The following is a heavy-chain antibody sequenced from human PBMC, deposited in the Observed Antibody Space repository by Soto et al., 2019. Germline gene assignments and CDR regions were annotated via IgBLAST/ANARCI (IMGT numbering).Heavy chain of an antibody. V-gene: IGHV3-30*18. J-gene: IGHJ3*02. CDR2: ISHDGNNI. CDR3: AKGGPDCASTTCYLLVAFDI. D-gene: IGHD2-2*01. Sequence: GGSLRLSCAASGFTFSSYAMTWVRQAPGKGLEWVAVISHDGNNIYYADSVKGRFTISRDNSKNTLYLQMNSLTTEDTAVYYCAKGGPDCASTTCYLLVAFDIWGQGTMVTVSS. CDR1: GFTFSSYA.